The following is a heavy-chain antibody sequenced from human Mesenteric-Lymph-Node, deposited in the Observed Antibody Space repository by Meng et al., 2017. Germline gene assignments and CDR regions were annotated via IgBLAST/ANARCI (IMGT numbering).Heavy chain of an antibody. CDR2: KSNSGNT. Sequence: SETLSLTCTVSGVSIRSGGYYWSWIRQHPGMGLEWIGYKSNSGNTDHNPSLRSRVTISLDMSQNQFSLNLSSVTAADTAVYYCARSGGYCSGGRCYSFDYWGQGTLVTVSS. CDR1: GVSIRSGGYY. V-gene: IGHV4-31*03. CDR3: ARSGGYCSGGRCYSFDY. D-gene: IGHD2-15*01. J-gene: IGHJ4*02.